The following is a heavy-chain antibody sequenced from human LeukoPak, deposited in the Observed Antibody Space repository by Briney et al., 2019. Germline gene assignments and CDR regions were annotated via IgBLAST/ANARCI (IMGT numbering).Heavy chain of an antibody. J-gene: IGHJ4*02. V-gene: IGHV3-30-3*01. D-gene: IGHD4-17*01. CDR1: GFPFSSYA. Sequence: GGSLRFSCAASGFPFSSYAMHWVRQAPGKGLEWVAVISYDGSNKYYADSVKGRFTISRDNSKNTLYLQMNSLRAEDTAVYYCARDSPYGDYGDWGQGTLVTVSS. CDR3: ARDSPYGDYGD. CDR2: ISYDGSNK.